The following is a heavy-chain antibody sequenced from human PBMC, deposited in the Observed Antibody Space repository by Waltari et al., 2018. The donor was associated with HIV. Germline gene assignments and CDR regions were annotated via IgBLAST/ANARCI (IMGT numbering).Heavy chain of an antibody. D-gene: IGHD3-3*01. V-gene: IGHV4-59*01. CDR3: ARAPVHLRGYFYYGMDV. CDR1: GGSMTTNY. CDR2: VYSSGNI. J-gene: IGHJ6*02. Sequence: QVQLQESGPGLVKPSETLSLTCNVSGGSMTTNYWSWIRQAPGKGLEWIGYVYSSGNINYTPSLMSRVTIVLDTSKNQFSLKLRSVTAADTAVYYCARAPVHLRGYFYYGMDVWGQGTTVTVSS.